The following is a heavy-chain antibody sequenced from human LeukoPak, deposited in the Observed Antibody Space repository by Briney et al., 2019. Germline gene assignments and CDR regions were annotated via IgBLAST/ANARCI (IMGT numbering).Heavy chain of an antibody. D-gene: IGHD6-19*01. Sequence: GGSLRLSCAASGFSFSSYAMTWVRQAPGMGLEPVSAISGSGGYTYYADSVKGRFTISRGNSKNTLYLQMNSLRAEDTAIYYCAKAEGKNPTGGRWLDWGQGTLVTVSS. J-gene: IGHJ4*02. CDR1: GFSFSSYA. CDR3: AKAEGKNPTGGRWLD. CDR2: ISGSGGYT. V-gene: IGHV3-23*01.